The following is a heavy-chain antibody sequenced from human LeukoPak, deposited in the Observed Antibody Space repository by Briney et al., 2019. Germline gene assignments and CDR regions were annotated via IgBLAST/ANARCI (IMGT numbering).Heavy chain of an antibody. J-gene: IGHJ4*02. V-gene: IGHV3-23*01. CDR1: GFTFSSYA. Sequence: GGSLRLSCATSGFTFSSYAMGWVRQAPGKGLEWVSAITASGGNTYYADSVKGRFTISRDNSKNTLYLQVNSLRAEDTAVYYCAKGNGYSYGRYYFDYWGQGTLVTVPS. CDR2: ITASGGNT. D-gene: IGHD5-18*01. CDR3: AKGNGYSYGRYYFDY.